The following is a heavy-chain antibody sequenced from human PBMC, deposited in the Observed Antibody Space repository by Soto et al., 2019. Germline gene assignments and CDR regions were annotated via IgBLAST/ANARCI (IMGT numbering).Heavy chain of an antibody. CDR2: MNPNSGNT. J-gene: IGHJ5*02. CDR3: ARGWGSSSWYAGGWFDP. D-gene: IGHD6-13*01. CDR1: GYTFTSYD. V-gene: IGHV1-8*01. Sequence: GASAKVSSKASGYTFTSYDINWVRQATGQGLEWMGWMNPNSGNTGYAQKFQGRVTMTRNTSISTAYMELSSLRSEDTAVYYCARGWGSSSWYAGGWFDPWGQGTLVIVSS.